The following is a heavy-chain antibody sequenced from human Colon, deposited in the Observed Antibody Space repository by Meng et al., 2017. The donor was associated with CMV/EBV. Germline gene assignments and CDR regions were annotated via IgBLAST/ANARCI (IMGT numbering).Heavy chain of an antibody. V-gene: IGHV4-39*07. D-gene: IGHD3-16*02. Sequence: GSLRLSCTVSGGSISSGSYCWGWIRQPPGKGLEWIGSIYYSGTTYSNPSLKSRVTISVDASKNQFSLNLSSMTAADTATYFCAREFIEDNWFHPWGQGTLVTVSS. CDR2: IYYSGTT. CDR3: AREFIEDNWFHP. J-gene: IGHJ5*02. CDR1: GGSISSGSYC.